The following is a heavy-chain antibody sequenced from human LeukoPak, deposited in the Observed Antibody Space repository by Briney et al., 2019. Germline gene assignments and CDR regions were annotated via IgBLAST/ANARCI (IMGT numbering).Heavy chain of an antibody. CDR2: IYHSGST. CDR1: GYSISSGYY. CDR3: ARADLSAAGQYYFDY. V-gene: IGHV4-38-2*02. J-gene: IGHJ4*02. D-gene: IGHD6-13*01. Sequence: PSETLSLTCTVSGYSISSGYYWGWIRQPPGKGLEWIGSIYHSGSTYYNPSLKSRVTISVDTSKNQFPPKLSSVTAADTAVYYCARADLSAAGQYYFDYWGQGTLVTVSS.